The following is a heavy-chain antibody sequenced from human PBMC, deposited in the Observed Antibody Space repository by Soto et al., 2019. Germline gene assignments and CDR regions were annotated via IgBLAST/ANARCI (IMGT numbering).Heavy chain of an antibody. CDR1: GYTFTTYA. CDR2: ISAYNGNT. D-gene: IGHD3-10*01. V-gene: IGHV1-18*01. Sequence: QVQLVQSGAEVKKPGASVKVSCKASGYTFTTYAISWVRQAPGQGLEWMGWISAYNGNTNYAQKLQGRVTMTRDTATCTAYMELRSMRSDDKAADYCSRGGRGTMVPFDYWGQGTLVTVSS. CDR3: SRGGRGTMVPFDY. J-gene: IGHJ4*02.